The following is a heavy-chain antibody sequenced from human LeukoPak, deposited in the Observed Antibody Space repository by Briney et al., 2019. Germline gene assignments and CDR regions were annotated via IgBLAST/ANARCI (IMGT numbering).Heavy chain of an antibody. V-gene: IGHV4-61*03. CDR1: GGSISSGSYY. J-gene: IGHJ3*02. CDR3: ARFVGSSWLAFDI. Sequence: SETLSLTCTVSGGSISSGSYYWGWIRQPPGKGLESIGYIHYSGSTNYNPSLKSRVTISLDTSKNHFSLRLNSVTAADTAVYYCARFVGSSWLAFDIWGQGTMVTVSS. CDR2: IHYSGST. D-gene: IGHD6-13*01.